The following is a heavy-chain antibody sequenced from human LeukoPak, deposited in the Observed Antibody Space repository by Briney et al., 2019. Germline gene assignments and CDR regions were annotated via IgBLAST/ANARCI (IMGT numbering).Heavy chain of an antibody. CDR1: GFTVSGNY. Sequence: GGSLRLSCAVSGFTVSGNYMSWVRQAPGKGLEWVSLIYSGGTTYYADSVKGRFTISRDNSKNTLYLQMNSLRAEDTAVYYCARDEWELIRWNFAYWGQGTLVTVSS. CDR3: ARDEWELIRWNFAY. J-gene: IGHJ4*02. V-gene: IGHV3-53*05. CDR2: IYSGGTT. D-gene: IGHD1-26*01.